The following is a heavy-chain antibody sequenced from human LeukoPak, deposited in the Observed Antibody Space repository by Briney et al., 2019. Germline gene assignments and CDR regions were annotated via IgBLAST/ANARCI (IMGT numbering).Heavy chain of an antibody. J-gene: IGHJ3*02. Sequence: GGSLRLSCAASGFSFSRYWMTWVRQAPGKGLEWVASTREDGGERYYVDSVKGRFTISRDNAKNSLYLQMNSLRAEDTAVYYCARVARLGDAFDIWGQGTMVTVSS. V-gene: IGHV3-7*01. D-gene: IGHD2-21*01. CDR2: TREDGGER. CDR1: GFSFSRYW. CDR3: ARVARLGDAFDI.